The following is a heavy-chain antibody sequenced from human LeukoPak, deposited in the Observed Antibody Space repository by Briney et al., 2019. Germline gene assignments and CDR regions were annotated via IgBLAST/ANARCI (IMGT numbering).Heavy chain of an antibody. Sequence: SETLSLTCTVTGDSISSYYWSWVRQPAGRGLEWIGRIHPSGSTNYNPSLKSRVTLSVDTSKNQFSLKLSSVTAADTAVYYCARGPPPDFDYWGRGTLVTVSS. CDR2: IHPSGST. J-gene: IGHJ4*02. CDR3: ARGPPPDFDY. V-gene: IGHV4-4*07. CDR1: GDSISSYY.